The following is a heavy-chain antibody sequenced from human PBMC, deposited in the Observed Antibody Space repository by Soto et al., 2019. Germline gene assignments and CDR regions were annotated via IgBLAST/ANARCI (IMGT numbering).Heavy chain of an antibody. D-gene: IGHD3-16*02. Sequence: GGSLRLSCAASGFTFSSYSMNWVRQAPGKGLEWVSSISSSSSYIYYADSVKGRFTISRDNAKNSLYLQMNSLRAEETAVYYCARAYYDYIWGSYRYRGYDAFDIWGQGTMVTVSS. V-gene: IGHV3-21*01. CDR1: GFTFSSYS. J-gene: IGHJ3*02. CDR3: ARAYYDYIWGSYRYRGYDAFDI. CDR2: ISSSSSYI.